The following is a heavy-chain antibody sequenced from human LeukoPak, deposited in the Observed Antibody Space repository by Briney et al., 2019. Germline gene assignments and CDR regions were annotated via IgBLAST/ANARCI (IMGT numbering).Heavy chain of an antibody. CDR1: GYTFTSYY. V-gene: IGHV1-2*02. Sequence: ASVKVSCKASGYTFTSYYMHWVRQAPGQGLEWMGWINPNSGGTNYAQKFQGRVTMTRDTSISTAYMELSRLRSDDTAVYYCARTPSWPYYYYGMDVWGQGTTVTVSS. CDR3: ARTPSWPYYYYGMDV. J-gene: IGHJ6*02. CDR2: INPNSGGT.